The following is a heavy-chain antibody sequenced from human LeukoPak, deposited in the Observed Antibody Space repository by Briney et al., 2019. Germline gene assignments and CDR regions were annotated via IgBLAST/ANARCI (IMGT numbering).Heavy chain of an antibody. J-gene: IGHJ4*02. CDR3: VRFRDTHFDS. Sequence: GGSLRLSCAASEFTFSSYAMTWVRQAPGQGLEWVSTISNAGGYTYYADSVNGRFTISRDNSKNTLYLQMNSLRAEDTAVYYCVRFRDTHFDSWGQGTLVTVSS. V-gene: IGHV3-23*01. D-gene: IGHD2-21*01. CDR2: ISNAGGYT. CDR1: EFTFSSYA.